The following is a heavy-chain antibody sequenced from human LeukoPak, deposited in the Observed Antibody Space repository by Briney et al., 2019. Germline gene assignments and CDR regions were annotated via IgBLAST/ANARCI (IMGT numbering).Heavy chain of an antibody. CDR2: ISYDGSNK. V-gene: IGHV3-30*03. CDR1: GSTFSDYG. D-gene: IGHD6-25*01. CDR3: ARETAGYYYGMDV. J-gene: IGHJ6*02. Sequence: GRSLRLSCAASGSTFSDYGMHWVRQAPGKGLEWVAVISYDGSNKHYVDSVKGRFTVSRDNSQKTLYLQMNGLRAEDTAVYYCARETAGYYYGMDVWGQGTTVTVSS.